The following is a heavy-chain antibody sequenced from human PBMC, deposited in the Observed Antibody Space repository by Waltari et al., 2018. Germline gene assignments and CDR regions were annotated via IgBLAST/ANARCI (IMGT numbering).Heavy chain of an antibody. J-gene: IGHJ6*02. V-gene: IGHV3-13*01. Sequence: EVQLAESGGGFVQPGGSLRLSCAASGFTFGSYDMHWVRQPPGKGLEWVSGIGTAGDTYYSGSVKGRFTISRENAKDSLSLQMSSLSAGDTAVYYCARGTLGYGSGSYVYYGMDVWGQGTTVTVSS. CDR2: IGTAGDT. CDR3: ARGTLGYGSGSYVYYGMDV. D-gene: IGHD3-10*01. CDR1: GFTFGSYD.